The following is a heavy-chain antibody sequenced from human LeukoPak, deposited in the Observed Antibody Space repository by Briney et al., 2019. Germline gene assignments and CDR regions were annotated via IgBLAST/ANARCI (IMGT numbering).Heavy chain of an antibody. D-gene: IGHD3-10*01. CDR3: ARTHMVRGVPDAFDI. V-gene: IGHV5-51*01. J-gene: IGHJ3*02. CDR2: IYPGDSDT. Sequence: GESLKISFQGSGYSFTSYWIGWVRQMPGKGLEWMGIIYPGDSDTRYSPSFQGQVTISADKSISTAYLQWSSLKASDTAMYYCARTHMVRGVPDAFDIWGQGTMVTVSS. CDR1: GYSFTSYW.